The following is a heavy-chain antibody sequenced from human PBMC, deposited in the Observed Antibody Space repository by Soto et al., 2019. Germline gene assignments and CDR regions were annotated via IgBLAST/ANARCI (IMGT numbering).Heavy chain of an antibody. Sequence: QVQLQQWGAGLLKPSETLSLTCAVYGGSFSDFYWPWIRQPPGKGLEWIGEINHGGCTNYNPSPKSRAAIPVDTSKNQFALNLTSVTAADTAVYYCGPRGAVADPRGYWGQGTLVTVSS. CDR1: GGSFSDFY. J-gene: IGHJ4*02. CDR3: GPRGAVADPRGY. CDR2: INHGGCT. V-gene: IGHV4-34*01. D-gene: IGHD6-19*01.